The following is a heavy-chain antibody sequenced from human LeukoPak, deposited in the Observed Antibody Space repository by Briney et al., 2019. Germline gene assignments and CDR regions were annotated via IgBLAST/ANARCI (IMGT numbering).Heavy chain of an antibody. CDR1: GFTFSSYA. CDR2: ISGSDGRT. Sequence: GGSLRLSCAASGFTFSSYAMSWVRQAPGRGLEWVATISGSDGRTYYADSVRGRFTISRDNSKNTLYLQMNSLRAEDTAVYYCAKGRLVPDYWGQGILVTVSS. D-gene: IGHD3-9*01. V-gene: IGHV3-23*01. J-gene: IGHJ4*02. CDR3: AKGRLVPDY.